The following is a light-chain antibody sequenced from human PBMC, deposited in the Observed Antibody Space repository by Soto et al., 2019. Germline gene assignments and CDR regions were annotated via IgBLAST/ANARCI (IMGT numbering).Light chain of an antibody. CDR1: QSVSVY. CDR2: DAM. V-gene: IGKV3-11*01. Sequence: EIVLTQSPATLSLSPGETATLSCRASQSVSVYLAWYQQKPGQAPRLLIYDAMHRATGVPPRFSGSGSGTDFTLTIRSLEPEEFALYFCQQRSNWSPPYTFGQGTKLEIK. CDR3: QQRSNWSPPYT. J-gene: IGKJ2*01.